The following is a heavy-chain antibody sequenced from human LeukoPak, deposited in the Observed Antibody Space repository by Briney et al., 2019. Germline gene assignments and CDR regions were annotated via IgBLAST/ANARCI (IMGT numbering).Heavy chain of an antibody. Sequence: SETLSLTCAVYGGSFSGYYWGWIRQPPGKGLEWIGEINHSGSTNYNPSLKSRVTISVDTSKNQFSLKLSSVTAADTAVYYCATDMDTAMVYDYWGQGTLVTVSS. J-gene: IGHJ4*02. CDR3: ATDMDTAMVYDY. CDR1: GGSFSGYY. CDR2: INHSGST. D-gene: IGHD5-18*01. V-gene: IGHV4-34*01.